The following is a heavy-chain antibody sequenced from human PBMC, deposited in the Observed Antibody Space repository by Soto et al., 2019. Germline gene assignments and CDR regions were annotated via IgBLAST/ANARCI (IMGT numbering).Heavy chain of an antibody. D-gene: IGHD3-22*01. Sequence: QVQLQESGPGLVKPSQTLSLTCTVSGGSISSGGYYWSWIRQHPGKGLEWIGYIYYSGSTYYNPSRRRRVTISVDKSKNQFSMKLRSVTAADTAVYYCERERGYTFFDYWGQGTLVTVSS. CDR3: ERERGYTFFDY. CDR2: IYYSGST. V-gene: IGHV4-31*03. J-gene: IGHJ4*02. CDR1: GGSISSGGYY.